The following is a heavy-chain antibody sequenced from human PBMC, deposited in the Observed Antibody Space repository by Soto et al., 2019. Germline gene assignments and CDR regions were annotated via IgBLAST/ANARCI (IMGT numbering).Heavy chain of an antibody. J-gene: IGHJ4*02. CDR3: ARDRSYYYDSSGYPFDF. Sequence: ASVKVSCKASGYTFDIYGISWVRQVPGKGPEWMGWISADNGDTKYAQRMQGRVTMTTDTATSTAYMELRSLRSDDTAVYYCARDRSYYYDSSGYPFDFWGQGSLVPVSS. V-gene: IGHV1-18*01. CDR1: GYTFDIYG. CDR2: ISADNGDT. D-gene: IGHD3-22*01.